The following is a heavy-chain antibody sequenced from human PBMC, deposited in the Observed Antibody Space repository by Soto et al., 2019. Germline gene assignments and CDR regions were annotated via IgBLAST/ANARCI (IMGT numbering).Heavy chain of an antibody. J-gene: IGHJ4*02. CDR3: ARVPYSSGWYASGRVYFDY. V-gene: IGHV4-59*01. CDR1: GGSISSYY. D-gene: IGHD6-19*01. CDR2: IYYSGST. Sequence: QVQLQESGPGLVKPSETLSLTCTVSGGSISSYYWSWIRQPPGKGLEWIGYIYYSGSTNYNPSLNSRVTISVDTSKNQFSLKLSSVTAADTAVYYCARVPYSSGWYASGRVYFDYWGQGTLVTVSS.